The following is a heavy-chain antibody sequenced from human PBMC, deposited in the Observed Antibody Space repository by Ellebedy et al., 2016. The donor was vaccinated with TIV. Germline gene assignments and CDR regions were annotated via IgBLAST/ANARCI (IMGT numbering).Heavy chain of an antibody. D-gene: IGHD6-13*01. Sequence: GESLKISCAASGFTFSSYSMNWVRQAPGKGLEWLSYISNSDTIYYADSVRGRFTISRDKANNSLYLQMTSLRADDTAVYYCAREMRSPDWSKSNWYGALDNWGQGTLVTVAS. V-gene: IGHV3-48*01. CDR1: GFTFSSYS. CDR2: ISNSDTI. CDR3: AREMRSPDWSKSNWYGALDN. J-gene: IGHJ4*02.